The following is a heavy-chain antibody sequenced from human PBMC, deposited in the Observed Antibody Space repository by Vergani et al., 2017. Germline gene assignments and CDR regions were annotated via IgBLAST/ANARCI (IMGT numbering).Heavy chain of an antibody. CDR2: IKEDGSET. CDR3: ARLGLTASRREAPVFDY. Sequence: DVHLAESGGGFFQPGGSLRLSCSASGFSFNSYWMSWVRQAPGKGLEWVANIKEDGSETFYVDSVMGRFTISRDNAKNSLYLRMNSLRAEDTAVYFCARLGLTASRREAPVFDYWGQGTLVTVSS. CDR1: GFSFNSYW. D-gene: IGHD6-13*01. J-gene: IGHJ4*02. V-gene: IGHV3-7*01.